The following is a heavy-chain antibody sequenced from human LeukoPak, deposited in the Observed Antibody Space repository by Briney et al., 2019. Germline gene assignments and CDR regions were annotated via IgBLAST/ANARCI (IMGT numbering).Heavy chain of an antibody. CDR1: GFTFSNYW. D-gene: IGHD2-2*01. V-gene: IGHV3-74*01. J-gene: IGHJ4*02. CDR3: GRGFALVPAGIPDC. Sequence: GGSLRLSCAASGFTFSNYWMHWVRQGPGEGLVWVSRISTDGSSTTYADSVKGRFTISRDNAKNTLYLQMNSLRAEDTAIYYCGRGFALVPAGIPDCWGQGILVTVSS. CDR2: ISTDGSST.